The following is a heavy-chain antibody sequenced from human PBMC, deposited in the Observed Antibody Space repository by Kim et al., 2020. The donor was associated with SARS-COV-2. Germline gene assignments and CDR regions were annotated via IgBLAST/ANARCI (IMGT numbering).Heavy chain of an antibody. CDR3: AKYMRSSWSGYIPPYYY. CDR1: GFTFDDYA. Sequence: GGSRRLSCAASGFTFDDYAMHGVRQAPGKGLEWVSGISWNSGSIGYADSVKGRFTISRDNANNSLYLQMNSLRAEDTALYYCAKYMRSSWSGYIPPYYY. CDR2: ISWNSGSI. D-gene: IGHD3-3*01. V-gene: IGHV3-9*01. J-gene: IGHJ6*01.